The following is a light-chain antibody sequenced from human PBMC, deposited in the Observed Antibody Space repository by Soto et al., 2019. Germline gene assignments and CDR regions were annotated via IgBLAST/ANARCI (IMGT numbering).Light chain of an antibody. CDR3: AAWDYSLNGNV. V-gene: IGLV1-44*01. Sequence: QSVLTQPPSASGTPGQRVTISCSGSSSNIGSNTVNWYQQLPGTAPKLLIYSNNQRPSGVPDRLYGSNSGTSASLAISGLQYEDEADYYCAAWDYSLNGNVFGNGTKLTVL. J-gene: IGLJ1*01. CDR2: SNN. CDR1: SSNIGSNT.